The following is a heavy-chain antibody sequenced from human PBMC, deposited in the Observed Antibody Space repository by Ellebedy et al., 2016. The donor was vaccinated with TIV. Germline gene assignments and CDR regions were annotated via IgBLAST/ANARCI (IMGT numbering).Heavy chain of an antibody. J-gene: IGHJ3*02. CDR2: IPGSGAST. CDR3: AKDRDYGGPNDPFDI. Sequence: GESLKISCAVSGFTFSSYAMSWVRQAPGKGLEWVSAIPGSGASTYYADSLKGRFTISRDNSKSTLYLQMNSLRAEDTAVYYCAKDRDYGGPNDPFDIWGQGTKVTVSS. CDR1: GFTFSSYA. V-gene: IGHV3-23*01. D-gene: IGHD4-23*01.